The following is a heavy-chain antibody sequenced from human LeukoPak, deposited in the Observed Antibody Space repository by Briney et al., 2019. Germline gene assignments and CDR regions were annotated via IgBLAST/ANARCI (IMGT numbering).Heavy chain of an antibody. CDR2: ISGSGGST. CDR3: AKDRSCTGSSCNVGS. D-gene: IGHD2-2*01. CDR1: GFTFSSFA. J-gene: IGHJ3*01. Sequence: GGSLRLSCAATGFTFSSFAMSWVRQAPGKGLEWVSAISGSGGSTYYADSVKGRFTISRDNSKNTLFLQMNSLRAEDTAVYYCAKDRSCTGSSCNVGSWGQGTMVTVSS. V-gene: IGHV3-23*01.